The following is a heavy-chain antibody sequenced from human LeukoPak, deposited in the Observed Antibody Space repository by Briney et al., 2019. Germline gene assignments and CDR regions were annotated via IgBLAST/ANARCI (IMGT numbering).Heavy chain of an antibody. CDR3: ARLLVYNSGGEAFDH. J-gene: IGHJ4*02. Sequence: PGGSLRLSCAASGFTFSSYGMHWVRQAPGKGLEWVAFISSDGSNKYYADSVKGRFTISRGNSKNTVDLQMNSLRAEDTAVYYCARLLVYNSGGEAFDHWGQGTLVTVSS. CDR1: GFTFSSYG. D-gene: IGHD1-20*01. V-gene: IGHV3-30*12. CDR2: ISSDGSNK.